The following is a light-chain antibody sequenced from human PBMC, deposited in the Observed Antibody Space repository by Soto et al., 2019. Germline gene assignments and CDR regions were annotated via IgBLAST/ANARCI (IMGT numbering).Light chain of an antibody. CDR1: QSVSSSY. CDR3: RQYGSSPLFT. V-gene: IGKV3-20*01. J-gene: IGKJ3*01. Sequence: EIVLTQSPCTLSLSPGERATLSCRASQSVSSSYLAWYQQKPGQAPRLLIYGASSRATGIPDRFSGSGSGTDFTLTISRLEPEGFAVYYCRQYGSSPLFTFGPGTKVDIK. CDR2: GAS.